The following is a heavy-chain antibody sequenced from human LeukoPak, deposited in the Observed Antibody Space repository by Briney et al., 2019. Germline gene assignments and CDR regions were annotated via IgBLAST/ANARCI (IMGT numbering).Heavy chain of an antibody. CDR2: ICGHGISI. CDR1: GFTFSNYA. D-gene: IGHD4-23*01. Sequence: GGSLRLSCEASGFTFSNYAMSWVRQAPGKGLEWVSGICGHGISIYYADSVKGRFTISRDNSRNTVYLQINSLRAEDTAVYYCAKSHSVAQRGYFDYWGQGTLVTVSS. CDR3: AKSHSVAQRGYFDY. J-gene: IGHJ4*02. V-gene: IGHV3-23*01.